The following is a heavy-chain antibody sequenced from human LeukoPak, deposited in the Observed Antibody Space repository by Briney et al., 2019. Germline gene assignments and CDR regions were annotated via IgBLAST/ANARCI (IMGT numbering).Heavy chain of an antibody. D-gene: IGHD2-2*01. CDR3: ARGSLYCSSTSCYAFDY. CDR1: GYTFTSYD. J-gene: IGHJ4*02. V-gene: IGHV1-8*03. CDR2: MNPNSGNT. Sequence: PEASVKVSCKASGYTFTSYDTNWVRQATGQGLEWMGWMNPNSGNTGYAQKFQGRVTITRNTSISTAYMELSSLRSEDTAVYYCARGSLYCSSTSCYAFDYWGQGTLVTVSS.